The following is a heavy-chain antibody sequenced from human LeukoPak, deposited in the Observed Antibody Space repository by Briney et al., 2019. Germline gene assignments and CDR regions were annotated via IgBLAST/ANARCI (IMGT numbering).Heavy chain of an antibody. D-gene: IGHD2-15*01. CDR1: GGSISSGYY. V-gene: IGHV4-38-2*02. CDR2: IYHSGGT. J-gene: IGHJ4*02. CDR3: ARPSGGYPVYYFDY. Sequence: PSETLSLTCTVSGGSISSGYYWGWIRQPPGKGLEWIGSIYHSGGTYYNASLKSRVTISVDTSKNQFSLQLSSVTAADTAVYYCARPSGGYPVYYFDYWGQGTLVTVSS.